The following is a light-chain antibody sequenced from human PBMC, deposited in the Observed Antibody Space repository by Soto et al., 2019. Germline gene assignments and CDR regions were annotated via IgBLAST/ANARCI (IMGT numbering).Light chain of an antibody. CDR2: GAS. CDR1: QSVSSN. CDR3: QQYNNWPRT. J-gene: IGKJ1*01. V-gene: IGKV3-15*01. Sequence: EIVMTQSPATLSVSPGERATLSCRASQSVSSNLAWYQQKPGQAPRLLIYGASTRATGIPARFSGSGSGTEFTLPISSLQSEDFAVYCCQQYNNWPRTFGQGTKVEIK.